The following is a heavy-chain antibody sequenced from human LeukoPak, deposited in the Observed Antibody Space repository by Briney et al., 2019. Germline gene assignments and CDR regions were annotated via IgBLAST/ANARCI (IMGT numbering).Heavy chain of an antibody. J-gene: IGHJ6*02. CDR2: ISSSGNTI. Sequence: GGSLRPSCAASGFTFSDYYMNWIRQAPGKGLEWISFISSSGNTIYYADSVKGRFTISRDNAKNSLYLQMDSLRAEDTAVYYCARDGSYGMDVWGQGTTVTVSS. D-gene: IGHD5-12*01. CDR3: ARDGSYGMDV. CDR1: GFTFSDYY. V-gene: IGHV3-11*01.